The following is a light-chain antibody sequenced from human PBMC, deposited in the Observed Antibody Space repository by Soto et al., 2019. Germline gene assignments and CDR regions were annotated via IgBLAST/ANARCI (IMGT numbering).Light chain of an antibody. CDR1: QSVSSAY. J-gene: IGKJ1*01. CDR3: QQYGSSSWT. V-gene: IGKV3-20*01. CDR2: GAS. Sequence: EIVLTQSPGTLSLSPGERATLSLRASQSVSSAYLAWYQQTPGQSPRLLIYGASRRDTGIADRFSGSGYGTDFTLTISRLEAEDFAGYYCQQYGSSSWTFSQGTKVEIK.